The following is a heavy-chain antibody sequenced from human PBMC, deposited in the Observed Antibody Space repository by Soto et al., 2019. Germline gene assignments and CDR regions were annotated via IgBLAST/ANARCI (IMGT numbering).Heavy chain of an antibody. D-gene: IGHD2-21*02. CDR2: IYPGDSDT. V-gene: IGHV5-51*01. Sequence: GESLKISCKGSGYSFTSYWIGWVRQMPGKGLEWMGIIYPGDSDTRYSPSFQGQVTISADKSISTAYLQWSSLKASDTAMYYCARRPDGGNSNYYYYGMDGWGQGTTVTVSS. J-gene: IGHJ6*02. CDR1: GYSFTSYW. CDR3: ARRPDGGNSNYYYYGMDG.